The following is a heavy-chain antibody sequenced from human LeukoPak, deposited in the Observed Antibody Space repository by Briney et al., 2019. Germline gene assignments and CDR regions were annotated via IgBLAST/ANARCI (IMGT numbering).Heavy chain of an antibody. J-gene: IGHJ3*01. V-gene: IGHV3-21*01. CDR2: ISRSSDYI. CDR3: TRKYGDPTRDAFDA. Sequence: GGSLRLSCAASGFTFSSDSMNWPRQAPGKGLEWVSSISRSSDYIYYADSVKGRFIISRDNAKNSLFLQMNSLRAEDTAVYYCTRKYGDPTRDAFDAWGQGTMVTVSS. CDR1: GFTFSSDS. D-gene: IGHD4-17*01.